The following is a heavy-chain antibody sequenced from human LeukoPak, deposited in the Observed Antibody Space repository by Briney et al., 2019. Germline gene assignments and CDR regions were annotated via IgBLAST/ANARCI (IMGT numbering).Heavy chain of an antibody. Sequence: PGGSLRLSCAASGFTFSSYGMHWVRQAPGKGLEWVAFIRYDGSNKYYADSVKGRFTISRDNSKNTLYLQMNSLRAEDTAVYYCARSSLYSSSSSFDYWGQGTLVTVSS. J-gene: IGHJ4*02. CDR1: GFTFSSYG. V-gene: IGHV3-30*02. CDR3: ARSSLYSSSSSFDY. CDR2: IRYDGSNK. D-gene: IGHD6-6*01.